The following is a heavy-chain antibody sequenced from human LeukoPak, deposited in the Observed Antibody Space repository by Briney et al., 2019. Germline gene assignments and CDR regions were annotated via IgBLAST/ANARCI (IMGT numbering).Heavy chain of an antibody. Sequence: GGSLRLSCAASGFTVSSNYMSWVRQAPGKALEWVSVIYSGGTTYYADSVQGRFTISRDNSKNTLYLQMNSLRAEDTAVYYCARDSASGWYHANWGQGTLVTVSS. J-gene: IGHJ4*02. CDR2: IYSGGTT. D-gene: IGHD6-19*01. CDR1: GFTVSSNY. CDR3: ARDSASGWYHAN. V-gene: IGHV3-53*01.